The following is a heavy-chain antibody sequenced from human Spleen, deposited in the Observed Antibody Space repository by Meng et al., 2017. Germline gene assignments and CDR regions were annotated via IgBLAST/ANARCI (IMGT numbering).Heavy chain of an antibody. J-gene: IGHJ4*02. Sequence: GESLKISCAASGFTFDDYAMHWVRQAPGKGLEWVSTINSDGRSTYYADSVKGRFTISRDNSKNTLYLQMNSLRAKDTALYYCAKNDAYGYGSDNWGQGTLVTVSS. D-gene: IGHD5-18*01. CDR1: GFTFDDYA. V-gene: IGHV3-23*01. CDR3: AKNDAYGYGSDN. CDR2: INSDGRST.